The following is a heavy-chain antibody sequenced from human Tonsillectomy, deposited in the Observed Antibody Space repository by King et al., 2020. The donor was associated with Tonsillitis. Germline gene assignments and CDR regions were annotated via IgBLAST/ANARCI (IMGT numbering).Heavy chain of an antibody. J-gene: IGHJ4*02. Sequence: LQLQESGPGLVKPSGTLSLSCTVSGGSISSSRYYWGWIRQPPGKGLGWVGSIYYSGSTHYNPSLKSRVTISVDTSKNQFSLKLRSGTAADTAVFYCAREAYYYDTSGYSSFDYWGQGALVTVSS. CDR1: GGSISSSRYY. CDR3: AREAYYYDTSGYSSFDY. CDR2: IYYSGST. V-gene: IGHV4-39*02. D-gene: IGHD3-22*01.